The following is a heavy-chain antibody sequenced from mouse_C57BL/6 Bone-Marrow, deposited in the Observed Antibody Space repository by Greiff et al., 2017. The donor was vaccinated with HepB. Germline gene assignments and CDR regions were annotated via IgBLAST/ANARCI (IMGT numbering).Heavy chain of an antibody. Sequence: EVQRVESGPELVKPGDSVKISCKASGYSFTGYFMNWVMQSHGKSLEWIGRINPYNGDTFYNQKFKGKATLTVDKSSSTAHMELRSLTSEDSAVYYCARGTFYYGSSYGYFDVWGTGTTVTVSS. CDR1: GYSFTGYF. CDR3: ARGTFYYGSSYGYFDV. V-gene: IGHV1-20*01. CDR2: INPYNGDT. J-gene: IGHJ1*03. D-gene: IGHD1-1*01.